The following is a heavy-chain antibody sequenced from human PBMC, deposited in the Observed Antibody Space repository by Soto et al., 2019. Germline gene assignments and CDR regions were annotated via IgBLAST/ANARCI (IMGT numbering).Heavy chain of an antibody. CDR1: GFSLSTSGVG. J-gene: IGHJ4*02. Sequence: QITLKESGPTLVKPTQTLTLTCTFSGFSLSTSGVGVGWIRQPPGKALEWLALIYWDDDKRYSPSLKSRLTITTDTSKNQVLPPMTTIDPVYTATYYSAHIRHRLSPAPHYWGQGTLVTVSS. CDR3: AHIRHRLSPAPHY. CDR2: IYWDDDK. V-gene: IGHV2-5*02.